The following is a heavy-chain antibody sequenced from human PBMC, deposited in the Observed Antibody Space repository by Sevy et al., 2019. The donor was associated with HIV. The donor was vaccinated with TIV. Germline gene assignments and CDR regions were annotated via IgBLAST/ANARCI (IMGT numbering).Heavy chain of an antibody. D-gene: IGHD3-16*01. CDR2: IYYSGST. V-gene: IGHV4-59*11. CDR3: ARGVSLGGVDP. Sequence: SETLSLTCTVSGGSISSHYWSWIRQPPGKGLEWIGYIYYSGSTNYNPSLKSRVTISVDTSKNHFSLKLSSVTAADTAVYYCARGVSLGGVDPWGQGTLVTVSS. CDR1: GGSISSHY. J-gene: IGHJ5*02.